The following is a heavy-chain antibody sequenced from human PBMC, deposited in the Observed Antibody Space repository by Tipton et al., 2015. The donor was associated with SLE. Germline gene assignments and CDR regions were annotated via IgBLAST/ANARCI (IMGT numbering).Heavy chain of an antibody. CDR2: IYYSGST. Sequence: TLSLTCTVSGGSISSGSYYWSWIRQPPGKGLEWIGYIYYSGSTNYNPSLKSRVTISVDTSKNQFSLKLSSMTAADTAVYYCARCTTEVTLDYWGQGTLVTVSS. V-gene: IGHV4-61*01. CDR1: GGSISSGSYY. D-gene: IGHD2-21*02. CDR3: ARCTTEVTLDY. J-gene: IGHJ4*02.